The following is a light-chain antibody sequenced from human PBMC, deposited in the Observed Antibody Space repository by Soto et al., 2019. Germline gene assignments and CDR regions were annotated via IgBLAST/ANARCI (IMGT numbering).Light chain of an antibody. Sequence: VLTQSPGTLSLSPGEGATLSCRASQTISSFLAWYQQKRGQAPRLLIHGASNRATGIPDRFSASGTGTDFTLTISDVQPEDFAVYYCHQRQSWPRTFGQGTKVDIK. CDR1: QTISSF. J-gene: IGKJ1*01. CDR2: GAS. V-gene: IGKV3-11*01. CDR3: HQRQSWPRT.